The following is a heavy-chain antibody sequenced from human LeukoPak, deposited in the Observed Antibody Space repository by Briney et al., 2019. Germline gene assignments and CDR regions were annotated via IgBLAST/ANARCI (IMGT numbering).Heavy chain of an antibody. V-gene: IGHV4-39*01. CDR1: GGSISSSSYY. D-gene: IGHD2-8*01. CDR2: IYYSGST. J-gene: IGHJ4*02. Sequence: SETLSLTCTVSGGSISSSSYYWGWIRQPPGKGLEWIGSIYYSGSTYCNPSLKSRVTISVDTSKNQFSLKLSSVTAADTAVYYCASGNGVGPGYWGQGTLVTVSS. CDR3: ASGNGVGPGY.